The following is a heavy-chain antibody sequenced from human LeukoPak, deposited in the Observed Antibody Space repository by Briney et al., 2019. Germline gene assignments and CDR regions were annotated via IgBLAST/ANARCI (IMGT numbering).Heavy chain of an antibody. CDR3: ARGYSGSSGRPDY. CDR1: GFTFSSYA. CDR2: IYYSGST. V-gene: IGHV4-59*08. D-gene: IGHD6-6*01. J-gene: IGHJ4*02. Sequence: GSLRLSCAASGFTFSSYAMSWIRQPPGKGLEWIGYIYYSGSTNYNPSLKSRVTISVDTSKNQFSLRLSSVTAADTAVYYCARGYSGSSGRPDYWGQGTLVTVSS.